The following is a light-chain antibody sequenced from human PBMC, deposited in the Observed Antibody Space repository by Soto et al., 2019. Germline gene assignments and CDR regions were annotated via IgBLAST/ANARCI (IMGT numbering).Light chain of an antibody. Sequence: DIQMTQSPSSLPASVGDRVTITCRASQSISSYLNWYQQKPGKAPKLLIYAASSLQSGVPSRFSRSGSGTDFTLTISSLHPEDFATYYCQQSYSTPWTFGQGTMVEIK. CDR3: QQSYSTPWT. J-gene: IGKJ1*01. CDR1: QSISSY. CDR2: AAS. V-gene: IGKV1-39*01.